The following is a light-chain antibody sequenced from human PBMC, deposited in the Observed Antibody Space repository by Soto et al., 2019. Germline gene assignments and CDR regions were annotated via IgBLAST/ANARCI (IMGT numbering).Light chain of an antibody. V-gene: IGKV3-15*01. CDR1: QSVSSN. Sequence: EIVMTQSPATLSVSPGERATLSCRASQSVSSNLAWYQQKPGQAPRLLIYGASTRATGIPARFSGSPSGTEFTLTISSLQSEDFAVYYCQQYNNWPPCTFGQGTKVEIK. CDR3: QQYNNWPPCT. CDR2: GAS. J-gene: IGKJ1*01.